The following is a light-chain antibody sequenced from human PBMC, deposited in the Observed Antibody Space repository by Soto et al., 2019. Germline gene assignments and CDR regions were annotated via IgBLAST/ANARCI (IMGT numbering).Light chain of an antibody. CDR1: SGHSSYV. J-gene: IGLJ3*02. CDR3: QTWGSGIQV. CDR2: VKSDGSH. Sequence: QLVLAQSPSASASLGASAKLTCTLSSGHSSYVIAWHQQLPEKGPRYLMKVKSDGSHSKGDGIPDRFSGSSSGAERHLTISSLQSEDEADYYCQTWGSGIQVFGGGTKLTVL. V-gene: IGLV4-69*01.